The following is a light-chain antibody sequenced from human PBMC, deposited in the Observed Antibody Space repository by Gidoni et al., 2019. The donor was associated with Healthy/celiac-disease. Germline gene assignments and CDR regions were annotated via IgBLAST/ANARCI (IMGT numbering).Light chain of an antibody. Sequence: EIVLTQSPATLSLSPGERATLSCRASQSVSSYLAWYQQTPGQAPRLLIYDASNRATGIPARFSGSGSGTDFTLTIRSLEPEDFAVYYCQQRSNWPPTFGPGTKVDIK. V-gene: IGKV3-11*01. CDR1: QSVSSY. CDR2: DAS. CDR3: QQRSNWPPT. J-gene: IGKJ3*01.